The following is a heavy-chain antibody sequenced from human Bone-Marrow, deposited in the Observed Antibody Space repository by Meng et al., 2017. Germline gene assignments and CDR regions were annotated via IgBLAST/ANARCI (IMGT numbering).Heavy chain of an antibody. CDR3: AKNMNRLRAGDFFDT. CDR1: GVTFSGSD. CDR2: IETKPNNYAT. V-gene: IGHV3-73*01. D-gene: IGHD2/OR15-2a*01. J-gene: IGHJ4*02. Sequence: GESLKISCAVSGVTFSGSDIHWVRQASGKGLEWVGRIETKPNNYATSYAASVRGRFTISRDDSQNTLYLQMSSLRAEDSAIYYCAKNMNRLRAGDFFDTWGRGTLVTVSS.